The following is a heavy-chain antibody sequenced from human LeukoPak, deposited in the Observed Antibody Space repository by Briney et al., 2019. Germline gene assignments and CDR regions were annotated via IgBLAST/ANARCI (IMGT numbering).Heavy chain of an antibody. CDR1: GGTFSSYA. CDR2: IIPIFGTA. D-gene: IGHD3-9*01. Sequence: GASVKVSCKASGGTFSSYAISWVRQAPGQGLEWMGGIIPIFGTANYAQKFQGRVTITADKSTSTAYMELSSLRSEDTAVYYCAREALRYFDWSTPGYFDYWGQGTLVTVSS. V-gene: IGHV1-69*06. CDR3: AREALRYFDWSTPGYFDY. J-gene: IGHJ4*02.